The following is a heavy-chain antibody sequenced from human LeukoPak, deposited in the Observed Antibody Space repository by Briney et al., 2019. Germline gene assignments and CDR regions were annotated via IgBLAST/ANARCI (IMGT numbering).Heavy chain of an antibody. D-gene: IGHD3-22*01. Sequence: GASVKVSCKASGYTFTGYYMHWVRQAPGQGLEWMGWINPNSGDSNYAQKFQGRVTMTRDTSISTAYMELSRLRSDDTAVYYCARDLDSSDYYYVFDYWGQGTLVTVSS. V-gene: IGHV1-2*02. J-gene: IGHJ4*02. CDR3: ARDLDSSDYYYVFDY. CDR1: GYTFTGYY. CDR2: INPNSGDS.